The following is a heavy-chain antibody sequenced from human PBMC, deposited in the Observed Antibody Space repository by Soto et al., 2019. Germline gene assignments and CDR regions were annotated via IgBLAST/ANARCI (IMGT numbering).Heavy chain of an antibody. CDR1: GGSISSGGYY. CDR2: IYYSGST. J-gene: IGHJ6*02. CDR3: ARETTATTSYYYGMDV. Sequence: QVQLQESGPGLVKPSQTLSLTCTVSGGSISSGGYYWSWIRQHPGKGLEWIGYIYYSGSTYYNPSLKSRVTISVDTSKNQFSLKLSSVTAADTAVYYCARETTATTSYYYGMDVWGQGTTVTVSS. V-gene: IGHV4-31*03. D-gene: IGHD4-4*01.